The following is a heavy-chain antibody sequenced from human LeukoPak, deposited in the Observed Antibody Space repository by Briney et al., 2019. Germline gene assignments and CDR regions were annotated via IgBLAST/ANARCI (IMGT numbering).Heavy chain of an antibody. V-gene: IGHV4-34*01. CDR3: ARHFRGHYYYYMDV. CDR2: INHSGST. D-gene: IGHD3-3*02. Sequence: SETLSLTCAVYGGSFSGYYWSWIRQPSGKGLEWIGEINHSGSTNYNASLKSRVTISVDTSKNQFSLRLSSVTAADTAVYYCARHFRGHYYYYMDVWGQGTTVTISS. J-gene: IGHJ6*03. CDR1: GGSFSGYY.